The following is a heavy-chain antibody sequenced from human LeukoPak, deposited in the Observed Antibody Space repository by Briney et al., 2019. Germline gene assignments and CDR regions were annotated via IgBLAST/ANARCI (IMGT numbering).Heavy chain of an antibody. V-gene: IGHV3-30*18. J-gene: IGHJ4*02. CDR1: GFTFSSYG. CDR3: AKDGLRRFFDY. D-gene: IGHD5-12*01. CDR2: ISHDGSNK. Sequence: GGSLRLSCAASGFTFSSYGMHWVRQAPGKGLEWVAVISHDGSNKYYVDPVKGRFTISRDNSKNTLYLQMNSLRAEDTAVYYCAKDGLRRFFDYWGQGTLVTVSS.